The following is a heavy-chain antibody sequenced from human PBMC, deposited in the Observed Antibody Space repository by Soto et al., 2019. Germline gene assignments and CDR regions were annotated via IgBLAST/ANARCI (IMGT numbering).Heavy chain of an antibody. J-gene: IGHJ4*02. CDR1: GYSFTSYW. Sequence: PGESLKISCKGSGYSFTSYWIGWVRQMPGKGLEWMGIIYPGDSDTRYSPSFQGQVTISADKSISTAYLQWSSLKASDTAMYYCASTAGYYYDSENKFDYWGQGTLVTVSS. D-gene: IGHD3-22*01. V-gene: IGHV5-51*01. CDR3: ASTAGYYYDSENKFDY. CDR2: IYPGDSDT.